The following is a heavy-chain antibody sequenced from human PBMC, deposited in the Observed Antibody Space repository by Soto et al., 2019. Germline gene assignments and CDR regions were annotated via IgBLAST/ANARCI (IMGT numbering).Heavy chain of an antibody. CDR2: INSDGSST. D-gene: IGHD6-19*01. V-gene: IGHV3-74*01. Sequence: GGSLRLSCAASGFTFSSYWMHWVRQAPGKGLVWVSRINSDGSSTSYADSVKGRFTISRDNAKNTLYLQMNSLRAEDTAVYYCASQDSGWYHYYYYGMDVWGQGTTVTVSS. CDR3: ASQDSGWYHYYYYGMDV. J-gene: IGHJ6*02. CDR1: GFTFSSYW.